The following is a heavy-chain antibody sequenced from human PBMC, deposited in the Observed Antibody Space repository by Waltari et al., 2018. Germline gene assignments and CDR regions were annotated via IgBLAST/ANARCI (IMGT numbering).Heavy chain of an antibody. J-gene: IGHJ4*02. CDR2: IYTSGST. Sequence: QVQLQESGPGLVKPSETLSLTCTVSGGSISSYYWSWIRQPAGKGLEWIGRIYTSGSTNYTPSLKSRVTMSVDTSKNQFSLKLSSVTAADTAVYYCARAHYDFWSGYYDYFDYWGQGTLVTVSS. D-gene: IGHD3-3*01. CDR3: ARAHYDFWSGYYDYFDY. V-gene: IGHV4-4*07. CDR1: GGSISSYY.